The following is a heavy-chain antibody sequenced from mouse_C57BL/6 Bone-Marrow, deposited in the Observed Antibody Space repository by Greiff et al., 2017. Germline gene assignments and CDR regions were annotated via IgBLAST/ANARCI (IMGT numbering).Heavy chain of an antibody. V-gene: IGHV5-6*02. Sequence: EVKLEESGGDLVKPGGSLKLSCAASGFTFSSYGMSWVRQTPDKRLEWAATISSGGSYTYYPDSVKGRFTISRDNAKNTLYLQMSSLKSEDTAMYYCARFYYWYFDVWGTGTTVTVSS. CDR1: GFTFSSYG. J-gene: IGHJ1*03. CDR2: ISSGGSYT. CDR3: ARFYYWYFDV.